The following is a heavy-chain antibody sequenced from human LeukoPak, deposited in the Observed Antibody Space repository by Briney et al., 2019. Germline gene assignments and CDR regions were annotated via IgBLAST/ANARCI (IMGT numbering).Heavy chain of an antibody. CDR1: GFTFRNSA. Sequence: GSLRLSCAASGFTFRNSAMSWVRQAPGKGLEWVSTISGTGVGTFYADSVKGRLTISRDNPKNTLYLQMNSLRAEDTAVYYCAKNNWNDMPFVDYWGQGTLVTVSS. CDR3: AKNNWNDMPFVDY. V-gene: IGHV3-23*01. D-gene: IGHD1-20*01. CDR2: ISGTGVGT. J-gene: IGHJ4*02.